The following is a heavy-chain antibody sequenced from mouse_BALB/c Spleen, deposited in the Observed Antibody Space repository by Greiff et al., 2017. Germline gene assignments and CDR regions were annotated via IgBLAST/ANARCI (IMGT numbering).Heavy chain of an antibody. D-gene: IGHD1-1*01. CDR3: ATYGSSWYFDV. CDR1: GFSLTGYG. CDR2: IWGDGST. V-gene: IGHV2-6-7*01. Sequence: VKLMESGPGLVAPSQSLSITCTVSGFSLTGYGVNWVRQPPGKGLEWLGMIWGDGSTDYTSALKSRLSISKDNSKSQVFLKMNSLQTDDTARYYCATYGSSWYFDVWGAGTTVTVSS. J-gene: IGHJ1*01.